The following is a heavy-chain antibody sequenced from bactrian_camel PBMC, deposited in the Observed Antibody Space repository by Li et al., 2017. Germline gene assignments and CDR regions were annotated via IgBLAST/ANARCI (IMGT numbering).Heavy chain of an antibody. CDR3: KASRSWDCPSASSGY. Sequence: QVQLVESGGGSVQAGGSLRLSCAGTGIHLSSAFCVGWFRQVPGGNECELVSAISTDGSTWYAAAVKGRFTISQDNAKNTVYLQMNSLKSEDTAVYYCKASRSWDCPSASSGYWGQGTQVTVS. D-gene: IGHD3*01. J-gene: IGHJ4*01. CDR2: ISTDGST. CDR1: GIHLSSAFC. V-gene: IGHV3S9*01.